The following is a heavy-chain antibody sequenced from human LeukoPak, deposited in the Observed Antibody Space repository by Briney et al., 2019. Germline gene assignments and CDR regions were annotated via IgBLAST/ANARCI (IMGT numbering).Heavy chain of an antibody. J-gene: IGHJ4*02. CDR2: IYSGAAT. CDR3: ARIIVGAAADYFDY. D-gene: IGHD1-26*01. Sequence: PGGSLRLSCAASGFTFSSNYMSWVRQAPGKGLECVSVIYSGAATSYADSVKGRFTISRDNSKNTLYLQMNSLRAEDTALYYCARIIVGAAADYFDYWGQGTLVTVSS. CDR1: GFTFSSNY. V-gene: IGHV3-53*01.